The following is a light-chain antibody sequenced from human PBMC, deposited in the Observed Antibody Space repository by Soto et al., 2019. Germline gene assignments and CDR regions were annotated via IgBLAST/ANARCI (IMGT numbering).Light chain of an antibody. Sequence: MTQSPATLSVSPGERATLSCRASQSVSSNLAWYQQKPGQAPRLLIYDAFTRATGVPARFSGSGSGTDFTLTISSLQSEDFAVYYCQQYNGWPPRTFGQGTQVEIK. CDR1: QSVSSN. V-gene: IGKV3-15*01. CDR2: DAF. J-gene: IGKJ1*01. CDR3: QQYNGWPPRT.